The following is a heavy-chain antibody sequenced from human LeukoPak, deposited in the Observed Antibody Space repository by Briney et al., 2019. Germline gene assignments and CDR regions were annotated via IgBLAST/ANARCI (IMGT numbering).Heavy chain of an antibody. J-gene: IGHJ4*02. V-gene: IGHV3-23*01. D-gene: IGHD2-15*01. Sequence: PSGGSLRLSCAASGFTFSTFAMTWVRQAPGKGLEWVSLISGSGGITYYADSVNGRFTISRDNSKNTLYLQMHSLRAEDTAVYYCAARPGVVAVPFDYWGQGTLVTVSS. CDR3: AARPGVVAVPFDY. CDR1: GFTFSTFA. CDR2: ISGSGGIT.